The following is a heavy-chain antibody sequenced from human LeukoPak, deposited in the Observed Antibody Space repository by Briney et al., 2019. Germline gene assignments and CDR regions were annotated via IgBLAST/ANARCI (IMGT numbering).Heavy chain of an antibody. J-gene: IGHJ5*02. CDR2: IYTSGST. V-gene: IGHV4-4*07. Sequence: SETLSLTCTVSGGSISRYYWSWIRQPAGKGLEWIGRIYTSGSTNYNPSLKSRVTMSVDTSKNQFSLKLSSVTAADTAVYYCARGENSGSSHWFDPWGQGTLVTVSS. CDR1: GGSISRYY. CDR3: ARGENSGSSHWFDP. D-gene: IGHD1-26*01.